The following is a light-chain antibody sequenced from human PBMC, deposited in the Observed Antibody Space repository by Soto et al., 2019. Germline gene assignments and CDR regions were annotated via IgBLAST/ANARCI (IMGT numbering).Light chain of an antibody. CDR3: QSYDSRLNGPV. V-gene: IGLV1-40*01. Sequence: QSVVTQPPSVSGAPGQRVIISCTGSSSNIGAGYDVHWYQQLPGTAPKVLIYGNNNRPSGVPDRFSGSKSGTSASLAITGLQAEDEADYYCQSYDSRLNGPVFGGGTKRTVL. CDR2: GNN. CDR1: SSNIGAGYD. J-gene: IGLJ3*02.